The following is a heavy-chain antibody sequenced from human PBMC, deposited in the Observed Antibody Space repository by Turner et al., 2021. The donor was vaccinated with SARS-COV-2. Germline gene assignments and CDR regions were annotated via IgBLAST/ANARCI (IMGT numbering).Heavy chain of an antibody. CDR2: ISDDGSNN. CDR1: AFPFSGYG. J-gene: IGHJ4*02. CDR3: AKGGCYCDILTSSYFEY. Sequence: VLLVGAGGGVFHPGGSSRRPCCAPAFPFSGYGMHWVRQGPGKGLEWGGVISDDGSNNNYEDSVKGRFTISRDNSKNTMYQQMNSLRAEDTAVYYCAKGGCYCDILTSSYFEYWGQGTLVTVSS. V-gene: IGHV3-30*18. D-gene: IGHD3-9*01.